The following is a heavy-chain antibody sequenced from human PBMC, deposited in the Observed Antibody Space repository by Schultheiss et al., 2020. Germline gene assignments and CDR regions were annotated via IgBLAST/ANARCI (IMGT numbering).Heavy chain of an antibody. Sequence: ETLSLTCAVSGGSIISSNWWSWVRQPPGKGLEWVSAISGSGGSTYYADSVKGRFTISRDNSKNTLYLQMNSLRAEDTALYHCARMKRRPNYYGMDVWGQGTTVTVSS. CDR3: ARMKRRPNYYGMDV. D-gene: IGHD1-1*01. CDR1: GGSIISSN. J-gene: IGHJ6*02. CDR2: ISGSGGST. V-gene: IGHV3-23*01.